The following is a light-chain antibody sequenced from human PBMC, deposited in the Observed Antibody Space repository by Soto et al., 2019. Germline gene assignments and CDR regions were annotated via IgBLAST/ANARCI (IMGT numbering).Light chain of an antibody. J-gene: IGLJ7*01. Sequence: QPVLTQPSSLSASPGASASLTCTLRSGFNVASYSIYWYQQKPGSPPLYLLRYKSDSDKQQGSGVPSRFSGSKDVSANAGILLISGLQSEDEADYYCMIWHSSAAVFGGGTQLTVL. CDR2: YKSDSDK. V-gene: IGLV5-45*02. CDR3: MIWHSSAAV. CDR1: SGFNVASYS.